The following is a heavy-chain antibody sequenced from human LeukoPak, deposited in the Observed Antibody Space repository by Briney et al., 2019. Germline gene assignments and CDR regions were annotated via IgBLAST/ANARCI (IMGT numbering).Heavy chain of an antibody. Sequence: SETLSLTCTVSGGSISSGGYYWSWIRQHPGKGLGWIVYIYYSGSTYYNPSLKSRVTISVDTSKNQFSLKLSSVTAADTAVYYCAREVVAATYSWFDPWGQGTLVTVSS. J-gene: IGHJ5*02. CDR2: IYYSGST. CDR3: AREVVAATYSWFDP. V-gene: IGHV4-31*03. D-gene: IGHD2-15*01. CDR1: GGSISSGGYY.